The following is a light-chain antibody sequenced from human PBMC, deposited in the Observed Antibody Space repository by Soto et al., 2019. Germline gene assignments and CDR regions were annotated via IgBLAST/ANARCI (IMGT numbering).Light chain of an antibody. CDR3: QQYHASSYT. CDR2: ATS. CDR1: QSIDSRY. V-gene: IGKV3-20*01. Sequence: EIVLTQSPGNLSLSPGERATLSCRASQSIDSRYLAWYQQKPGQAPRLLIYATSSRATGIPDRFSGSGSGTDFTITISRLEPEDFAVFYCQQYHASSYTFGQGTKLEIK. J-gene: IGKJ2*01.